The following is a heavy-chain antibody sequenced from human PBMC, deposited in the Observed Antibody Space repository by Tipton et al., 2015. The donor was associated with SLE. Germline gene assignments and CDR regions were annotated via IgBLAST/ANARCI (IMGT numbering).Heavy chain of an antibody. CDR3: ARERSSSPYYYYYMDG. CDR2: IYYSGGT. J-gene: IGHJ6*03. Sequence: TLSLTCTVSGGPISSYYWSWIRQPPGKGLEWIGYIYYSGGTNYNPSLKSRVTISVDTSKNQFSLKLSSVTSADTAVYYCARERSSSPYYYYYMDGWGKGTTVTVAS. V-gene: IGHV4-59*01. D-gene: IGHD2-2*01. CDR1: GGPISSYY.